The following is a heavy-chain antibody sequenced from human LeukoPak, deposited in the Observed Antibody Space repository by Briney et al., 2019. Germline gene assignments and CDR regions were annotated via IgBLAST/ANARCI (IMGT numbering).Heavy chain of an antibody. CDR2: IYNTGTT. V-gene: IGHV4-38-2*01. Sequence: PSETLSLTCSVSGYSISSGRFWGWIRRPPGKGLEWLGNIYNTGTTYLSPSLKNRLTISVDTSRNQFSLKLTSMTAADTAMYYCAKTSTVAARGPFDIWGLGTVVTVSP. D-gene: IGHD6-6*01. CDR1: GYSISSGRF. J-gene: IGHJ3*02. CDR3: AKTSTVAARGPFDI.